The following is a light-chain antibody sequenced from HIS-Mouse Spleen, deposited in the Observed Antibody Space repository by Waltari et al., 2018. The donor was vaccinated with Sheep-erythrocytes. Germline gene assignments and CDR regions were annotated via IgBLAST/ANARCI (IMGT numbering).Light chain of an antibody. CDR1: SRDVCGYNY. CDR2: EVS. CDR3: SSYTSSSTQV. V-gene: IGLV2-14*01. J-gene: IGLJ2*01. Sequence: QSALTQPASVSGSPGQSITIPCTGTSRDVCGYNYVSWYQQHPGKAPKLMIYEVSNRPSGVSNRFSGSKSGNTASLTISGLQAEDEADYYCSSYTSSSTQVFGGGTKLTVL.